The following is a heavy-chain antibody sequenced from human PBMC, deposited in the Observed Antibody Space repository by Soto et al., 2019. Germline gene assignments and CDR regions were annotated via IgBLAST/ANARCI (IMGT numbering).Heavy chain of an antibody. D-gene: IGHD1-26*01. Sequence: EVQLVESGGGLVQPGGSLRLSCAASGFTVSDHYMDWVRQAPGKGLEWVGRSRDKAHSYTTEYAASVKGRFTISRDASKNSLYLQMNSLKSEDTAVYYCGRAVSTSHYCVGYWGQGTLVTVSS. J-gene: IGHJ4*02. CDR2: SRDKAHSYTT. V-gene: IGHV3-72*01. CDR3: GRAVSTSHYCVGY. CDR1: GFTVSDHY.